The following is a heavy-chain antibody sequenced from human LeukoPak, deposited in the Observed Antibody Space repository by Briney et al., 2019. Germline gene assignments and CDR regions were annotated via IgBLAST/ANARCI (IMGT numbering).Heavy chain of an antibody. CDR3: AKDGGAVAGHFDY. V-gene: IGHV3-9*01. CDR1: GFTFDDYA. D-gene: IGHD6-19*01. Sequence: GRSLRLSCAASGFTFDDYAMHWVRQAPGKGLEWVSGISWNSGSIGYADSVKGRFTISRDNAKNSLYLQMNSLRAEDTALYYCAKDGGAVAGHFDYWGQGTLVTVSS. J-gene: IGHJ4*02. CDR2: ISWNSGSI.